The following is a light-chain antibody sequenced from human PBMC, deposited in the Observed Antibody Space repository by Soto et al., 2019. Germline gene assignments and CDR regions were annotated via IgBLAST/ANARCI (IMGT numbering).Light chain of an antibody. CDR3: SSYTSSSPRV. CDR1: SSDVGGYNY. CDR2: EVS. J-gene: IGLJ1*01. V-gene: IGLV2-14*01. Sequence: LTQPASVSGSPGQSITISCTGTSSDVGGYNYVSWYQQHPGKAPKLMIYEVSNRPSGVSNRFSGSKSGNTASLTISGLQAEDEADYYCSSYTSSSPRVFGTGTKVTVL.